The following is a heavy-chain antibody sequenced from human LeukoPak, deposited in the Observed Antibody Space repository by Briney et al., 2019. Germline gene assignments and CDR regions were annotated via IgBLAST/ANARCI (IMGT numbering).Heavy chain of an antibody. CDR1: GFTFNYAW. Sequence: KSEGSLRLSCAASGFTFNYAWMSWVRQVPGKGLEWVGQTVSEIDGGTTDYATPVKGRFTISRDDSKSTLYLQMNSLKIEDTAVYYCTTDEDWNYARKDVWGQGATVTVSS. J-gene: IGHJ6*02. CDR2: TVSEIDGGTT. CDR3: TTDEDWNYARKDV. V-gene: IGHV3-15*04. D-gene: IGHD1-7*01.